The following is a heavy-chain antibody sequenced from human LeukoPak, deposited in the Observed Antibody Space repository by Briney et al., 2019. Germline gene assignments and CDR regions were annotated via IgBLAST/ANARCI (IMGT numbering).Heavy chain of an antibody. J-gene: IGHJ4*02. CDR3: ARHAEYSSSWVDY. Sequence: SETLSLTCTVSGGSISSYYWSWIWQPPGKGLEWIGYIYYSGSTNYNPSLKSRVTISVGTSKNQFSLKLSSVTAADTAVYYCARHAEYSSSWVDYWGQGTLVIVSS. D-gene: IGHD6-13*01. V-gene: IGHV4-59*08. CDR2: IYYSGST. CDR1: GGSISSYY.